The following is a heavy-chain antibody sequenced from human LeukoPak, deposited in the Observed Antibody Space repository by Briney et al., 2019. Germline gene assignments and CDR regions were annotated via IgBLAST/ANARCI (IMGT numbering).Heavy chain of an antibody. V-gene: IGHV4-39*01. CDR2: IYYSGST. J-gene: IGHJ3*02. CDR3: ARPHPTYGGNSLVVQAFDI. Sequence: PSETLSLTCTVSGGSISSSSYYWGWLRQPPGKGLEWIGSIYYSGSTYYNPSLKSRVTISVDTSKNQFSLKLSSVTAADTAVYYCARPHPTYGGNSLVVQAFDIWGQGTMVTVSS. D-gene: IGHD4-17*01. CDR1: GGSISSSSYY.